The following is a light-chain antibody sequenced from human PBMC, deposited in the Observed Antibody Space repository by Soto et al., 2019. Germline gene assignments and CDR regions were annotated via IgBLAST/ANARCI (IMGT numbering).Light chain of an antibody. J-gene: IGLJ1*01. CDR1: GSDVGGYNS. CDR3: SSYAGRTNGYV. CDR2: EVS. Sequence: QSVLTQPPSASGSPGQSVTISCTVTGSDVGGYNSVSWYQHHPGKAPKLMIYEVSKRPSAVPDRFSGSKSGNTASLTVSGLQAEDEADCDCSSYAGRTNGYVYGCWPNVTV. V-gene: IGLV2-8*01.